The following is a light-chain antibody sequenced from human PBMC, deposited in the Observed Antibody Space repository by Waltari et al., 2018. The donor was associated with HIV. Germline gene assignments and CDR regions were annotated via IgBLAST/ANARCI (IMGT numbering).Light chain of an antibody. CDR3: QSYDSSLSVV. CDR2: GHS. Sequence: QSVLTQPPSVSGAPRQRVTISCTGSSSNIGAGYAVPWYQHFPGRAPKLLIYGHSNRSSGVPGRFSGSRSGASASLAITGLRAEDEADYYCQSYDSSLSVVFGGGTTLTVL. V-gene: IGLV1-40*03. CDR1: SSNIGAGYA. J-gene: IGLJ2*01.